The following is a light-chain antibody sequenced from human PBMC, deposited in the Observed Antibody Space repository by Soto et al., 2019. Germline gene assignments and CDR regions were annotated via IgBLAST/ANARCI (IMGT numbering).Light chain of an antibody. CDR2: KAS. J-gene: IGKJ1*01. V-gene: IGKV1-5*03. CDR1: QSIDNL. CDR3: QQYYSYPWT. Sequence: DIHVTQSPSTLSASVGDRVAITCRASQSIDNLLVWYQQKPGKAPKLLIYKASKLESGVPSGFSGSGSGTDFTLTINSLQPDDFAPYYCQQYYSYPWTFGQGTKVEIK.